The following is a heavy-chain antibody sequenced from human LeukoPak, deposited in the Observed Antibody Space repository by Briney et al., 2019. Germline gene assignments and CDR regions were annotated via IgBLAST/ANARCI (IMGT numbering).Heavy chain of an antibody. Sequence: GGSLRRSCSASGFTFSSYAMLRVPQAPGKGLEWVAVVSYDGSNKYYAHSVKGRFTISRDNSKNTLYLQMNSLRAEDTSVYYCAREGLSLDYWGQGTPVTVSS. CDR2: VSYDGSNK. V-gene: IGHV3-30-3*01. CDR1: GFTFSSYA. CDR3: AREGLSLDY. J-gene: IGHJ4*02.